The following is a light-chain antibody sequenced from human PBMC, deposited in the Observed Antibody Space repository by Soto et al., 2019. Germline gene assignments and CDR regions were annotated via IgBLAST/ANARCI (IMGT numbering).Light chain of an antibody. V-gene: IGLV2-8*01. CDR3: KSYAGSNTYV. CDR2: EVV. J-gene: IGLJ1*01. CDR1: SSDIGVYDF. Sequence: QSALTQPPSASGSPGQSVTTSCTGTSSDIGVYDFVSWYQHHPGKAPRLIIYEVVQRPSGVPDRFSGSKSGNTASLTVSGLQAADEADYFCKSYAGSNTYVFGSGTKVTVL.